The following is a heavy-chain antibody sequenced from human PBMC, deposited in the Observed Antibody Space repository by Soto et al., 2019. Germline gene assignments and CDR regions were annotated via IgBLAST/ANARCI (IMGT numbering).Heavy chain of an antibody. CDR1: GFIFSSYA. V-gene: IGHV3-30-3*01. Sequence: QVQLVESGGGVVQPGRSLRLSCAASGFIFSSYAMHWVRQAPGKGLEWVAVISYGGSDKYYTDSVKGRFTISRDNSKNTLYLQMNSLRTEDTAVYYCGGGGMVYGLGPDYWGQGTLVTVSS. J-gene: IGHJ4*02. CDR3: GGGGMVYGLGPDY. CDR2: ISYGGSDK. D-gene: IGHD2-8*01.